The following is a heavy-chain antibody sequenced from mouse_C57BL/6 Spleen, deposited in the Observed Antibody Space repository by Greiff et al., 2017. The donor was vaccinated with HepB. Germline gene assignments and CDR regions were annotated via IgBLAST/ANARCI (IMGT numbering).Heavy chain of an antibody. D-gene: IGHD2-4*01. CDR1: GYSITSGYD. CDR3: ARDGGLRPYYAMDY. CDR2: ISYSGST. Sequence: VQLQQSGPGMVKPSQSLSLTCTVTGYSITSGYDWHWIRHFPGNKLEWMGYISYSGSTNYNPSLKSRISITHDTSKNHFFLKLNSVTTEDTATYYCARDGGLRPYYAMDYWGQGTSVTVSS. V-gene: IGHV3-1*01. J-gene: IGHJ4*01.